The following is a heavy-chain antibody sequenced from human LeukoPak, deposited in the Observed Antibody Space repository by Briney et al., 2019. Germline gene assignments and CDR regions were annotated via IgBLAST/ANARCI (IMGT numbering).Heavy chain of an antibody. V-gene: IGHV3-21*01. J-gene: IGHJ4*02. CDR1: GFTFSSYS. D-gene: IGHD1-26*01. Sequence: GGSLRLSCAASGFTFSSYSMNWVRQAPGKGLEWVSSISSSSSYIYYADSVKGRFTISRDNAKNSLYLQMNSLRAEDTAVYYCAKDPRRGVGFVGATFDYWGQGTLVSVSS. CDR3: AKDPRRGVGFVGATFDY. CDR2: ISSSSSYI.